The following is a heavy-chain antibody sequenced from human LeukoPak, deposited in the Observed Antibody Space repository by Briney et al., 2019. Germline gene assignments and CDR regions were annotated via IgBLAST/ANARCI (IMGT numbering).Heavy chain of an antibody. CDR1: GYTLTELS. Sequence: GASVKVSCKVSGYTLTELSMHWVRQAPGKGLEWMGGFDPEDGETIYAQKFQGRVTMTEDTSTDTAYMELSSLRSEDTAVYYCATLLGESGGNWFDPWSQGTLVTVSS. CDR3: ATLLGESGGNWFDP. D-gene: IGHD3-10*01. V-gene: IGHV1-24*01. CDR2: FDPEDGET. J-gene: IGHJ5*02.